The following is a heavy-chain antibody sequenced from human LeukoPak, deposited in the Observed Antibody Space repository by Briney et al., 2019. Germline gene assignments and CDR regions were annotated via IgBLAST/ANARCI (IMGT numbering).Heavy chain of an antibody. CDR2: IYHSGST. Sequence: PSGTLSLTCAVSGGSISSSNWWSWVRQPPGKGLEWIGEIYHSGSTNYNPSLKSRVTISVDKSKNKFSLKLSSVTAADTAVYYCARGGMYDYVWGSYRYRDYFDYWGQGTLVTVSS. D-gene: IGHD3-16*02. CDR3: ARGGMYDYVWGSYRYRDYFDY. J-gene: IGHJ4*02. CDR1: GGSISSSNW. V-gene: IGHV4-4*02.